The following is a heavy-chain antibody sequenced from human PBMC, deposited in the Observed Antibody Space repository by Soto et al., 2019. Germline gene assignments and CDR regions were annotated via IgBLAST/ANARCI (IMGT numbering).Heavy chain of an antibody. CDR1: GFTFGSYG. CDR3: ARELDIPPDYYFDY. J-gene: IGHJ4*02. D-gene: IGHD5-12*01. V-gene: IGHV3-30*03. Sequence: QVRLVESGGDLVQPGRSLRLSCAASGFTFGSYGMHWVRQAPGKGLEWVAMISYDGRHHYYADSVKGRFTISRDNFKDTLYLQMDGLTPEDTAIYFCARELDIPPDYYFDYWGQGTLVTVSS. CDR2: ISYDGRHH.